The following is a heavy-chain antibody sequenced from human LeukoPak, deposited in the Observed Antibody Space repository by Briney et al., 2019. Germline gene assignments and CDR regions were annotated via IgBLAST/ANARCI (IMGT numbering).Heavy chain of an antibody. J-gene: IGHJ4*02. Sequence: GGSLRLSCTASGFTLGSHDMHWVRQIPGQGLEWVAAVSSGFHAFFADSVQGRFIVSREGARNSLYLQMNSLRAGDTAVYYCVREARGYHYTYFDYWGQGTLVTVSS. CDR3: VREARGYHYTYFDY. V-gene: IGHV3-13*01. CDR1: GFTLGSHD. CDR2: VSSGFHA. D-gene: IGHD5-18*01.